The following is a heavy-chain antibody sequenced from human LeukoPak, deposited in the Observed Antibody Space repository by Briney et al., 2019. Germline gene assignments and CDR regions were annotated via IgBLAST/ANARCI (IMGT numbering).Heavy chain of an antibody. CDR2: IIPILGIA. CDR1: GGTFSSYA. V-gene: IGHV1-69*04. J-gene: IGHJ4*02. CDR3: ARDYWTGNYFDY. D-gene: IGHD3/OR15-3a*01. Sequence: VASVKVSCKASGGTFSSYAISWVRQAPGQGLEWMGRIIPILGIANYAQKFQGRVTITADKSTSTAYMELSSLRSEDTAVYYCARDYWTGNYFDYWGRGTLVTVSS.